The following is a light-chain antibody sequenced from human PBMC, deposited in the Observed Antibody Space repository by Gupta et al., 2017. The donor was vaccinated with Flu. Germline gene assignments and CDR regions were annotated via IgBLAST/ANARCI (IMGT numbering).Light chain of an antibody. Sequence: ERATLSCSASQRISYTYLAWYQQRPGQTPRLLIYSASKRATGITDRFSGSWSGTDFTPTIDRLEPEDFAVYYCQQYGDSLWTFGQGTKVEI. CDR3: QQYGDSLWT. CDR2: SAS. V-gene: IGKV3-20*01. CDR1: QRISYTY. J-gene: IGKJ1*01.